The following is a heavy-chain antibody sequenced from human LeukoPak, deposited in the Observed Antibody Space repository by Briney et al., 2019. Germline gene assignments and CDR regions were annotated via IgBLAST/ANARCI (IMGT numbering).Heavy chain of an antibody. CDR1: GFTFSSYS. CDR3: ARDKYSSSSGGFDY. D-gene: IGHD6-6*01. J-gene: IGHJ4*02. V-gene: IGHV3-21*01. Sequence: VGSLRLSCAASGFTFSSYSINWVRQAPGKGLEWVSSISSSSRYINYADSVKGRFTISRDNAKNSLYLQMNSLRDEDTAVYYCARDKYSSSSGGFDYWGQGTLVTVSS. CDR2: ISSSSRYI.